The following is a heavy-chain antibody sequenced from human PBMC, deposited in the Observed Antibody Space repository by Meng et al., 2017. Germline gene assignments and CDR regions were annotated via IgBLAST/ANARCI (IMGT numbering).Heavy chain of an antibody. Sequence: EVDLVESVGDLVKPGGSLQLSCAASGFYFSNAWMSWVRQAPGKGLEWVGRIKSNTDGGTAEYAAPVTGRFTISRDDSKSTLYLQMSGLRIDDTGVYYCTWDDKAVSDYWGQGTLVTVSS. J-gene: IGHJ4*02. D-gene: IGHD3-9*01. CDR3: TWDDKAVSDY. CDR2: IKSNTDGGTA. CDR1: GFYFSNAW. V-gene: IGHV3-15*01.